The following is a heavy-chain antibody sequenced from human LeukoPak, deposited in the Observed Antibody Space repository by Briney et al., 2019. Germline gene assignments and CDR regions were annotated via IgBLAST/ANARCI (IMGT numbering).Heavy chain of an antibody. Sequence: GGSLRLSCVVSGFTFSGHEMNWVRQAPGKGLEWISHITTSGSPVYYADSVKGRFTISRDNAKNSLYLQMNRLRAEDTAVYYCARAQYCSGGSCSFDSWGQGTLVTVSS. J-gene: IGHJ4*02. D-gene: IGHD2-15*01. CDR2: ITTSGSPV. CDR3: ARAQYCSGGSCSFDS. V-gene: IGHV3-48*03. CDR1: GFTFSGHE.